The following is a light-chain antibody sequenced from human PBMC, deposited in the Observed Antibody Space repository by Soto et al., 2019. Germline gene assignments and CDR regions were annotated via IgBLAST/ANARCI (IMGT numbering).Light chain of an antibody. V-gene: IGKV3-15*01. Sequence: EIVMTQSPATLSVSPGERATLSCRASQSVSSNLAWYQQKPGQAPRLLIYGASTRATGIPARFSGSGSGTEFTLTISSLKSEDFEVYYCQQRSNWPRTFGQGTKVDIK. J-gene: IGKJ1*01. CDR1: QSVSSN. CDR3: QQRSNWPRT. CDR2: GAS.